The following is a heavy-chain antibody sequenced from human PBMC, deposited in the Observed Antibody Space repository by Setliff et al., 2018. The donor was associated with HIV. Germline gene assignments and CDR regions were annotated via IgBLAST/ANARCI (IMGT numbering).Heavy chain of an antibody. V-gene: IGHV1-69*10. CDR3: AIDGAGGWLRPMPDY. D-gene: IGHD5-12*01. Sequence: SVKVSCKASGGTFSSYAINWVRQAPGQGLEWMGGIIPILGVAHHAQKFQGRVTITVDKSTSTAYMGLRSLRSEDTAVYYCAIDGAGGWLRPMPDYWGQGTLVTVSS. CDR1: GGTFSSYA. CDR2: IIPILGVA. J-gene: IGHJ4*02.